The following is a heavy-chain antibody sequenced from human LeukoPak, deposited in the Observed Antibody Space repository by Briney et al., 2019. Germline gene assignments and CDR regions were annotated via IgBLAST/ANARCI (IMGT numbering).Heavy chain of an antibody. D-gene: IGHD4-23*01. Sequence: GGSLRLSCAASQFTFEDYAMHWVRQAPGKGLEWVSLITWDGGSTYYADSVKGRFTISRDNSKNSLFLQMNSLRTEDTALYYCAKDGGNPAYYYYYMDVWGKGTTVTVSS. J-gene: IGHJ6*03. CDR1: QFTFEDYA. CDR3: AKDGGNPAYYYYYMDV. V-gene: IGHV3-43*01. CDR2: ITWDGGST.